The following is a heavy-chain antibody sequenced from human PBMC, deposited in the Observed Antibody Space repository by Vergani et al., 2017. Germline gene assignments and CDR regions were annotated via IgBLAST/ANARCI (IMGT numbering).Heavy chain of an antibody. CDR3: AKDVLWFGELLPEQYYYYGMDV. CDR1: GFTFSSYG. CDR2: ISYDGSNK. V-gene: IGHV3-30*18. J-gene: IGHJ6*02. D-gene: IGHD3-10*01. Sequence: QVQLVESGGGVVQPGRSLRLSCAASGFTFSSYGMHWVRQAPGKGLEWVAVISYDGSNKYYADSVKGRFTISRDNSKNTLYLQMNSLRAEDTAVYYCAKDVLWFGELLPEQYYYYGMDVWSQGTTVTVSS.